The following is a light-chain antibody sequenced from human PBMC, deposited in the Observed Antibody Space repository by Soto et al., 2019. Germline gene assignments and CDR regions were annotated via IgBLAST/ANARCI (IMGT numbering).Light chain of an antibody. CDR3: SSYAGSNSPFV. Sequence: QSALTQPPSSSGSPGQSVTISCTLTSSDIGDYNYVSWYQQHPGKAPKLMIYEVSKRPSGVPDRFSGSKSGNTASLTVSGLQAEDEADYYCSSYAGSNSPFVFGSGTTVTVL. CDR2: EVS. CDR1: SSDIGDYNY. J-gene: IGLJ1*01. V-gene: IGLV2-8*01.